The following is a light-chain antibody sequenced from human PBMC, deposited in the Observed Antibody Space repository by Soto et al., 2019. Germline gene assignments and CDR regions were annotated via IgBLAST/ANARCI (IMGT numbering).Light chain of an antibody. J-gene: IGKJ5*01. CDR1: QSVGSD. CDR2: SAS. Sequence: EIVMTQSPATLSVSAGERAALSCRASQSVGSDLAWYQQKPGQAPRLLIFSASSRATGAPARFSGSGSGTEFTLTINSLQSEEFAVYFCQQRSTWPTFGQGTRLEN. V-gene: IGKV3-15*01. CDR3: QQRSTWPT.